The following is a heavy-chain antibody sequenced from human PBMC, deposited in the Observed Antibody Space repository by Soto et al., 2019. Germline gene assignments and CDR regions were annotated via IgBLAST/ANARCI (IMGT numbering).Heavy chain of an antibody. CDR3: ARGQSSGYESWFDP. D-gene: IGHD5-12*01. J-gene: IGHJ5*02. Sequence: QITLKESGPTLVKPTQTLTLTCTFSGFSLSTSGVGVGWIRQPPGKALEWLALIYWDDDKRYSPSLKSRLTITKDHSKNHVVLTMPNMDPVHPATYYFARGQSSGYESWFDPWGQGTLVTVSS. CDR1: GFSLSTSGVG. V-gene: IGHV2-5*02. CDR2: IYWDDDK.